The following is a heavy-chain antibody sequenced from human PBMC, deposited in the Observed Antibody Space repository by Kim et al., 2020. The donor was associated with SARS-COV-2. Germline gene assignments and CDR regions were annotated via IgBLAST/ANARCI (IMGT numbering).Heavy chain of an antibody. CDR1: GGSISSYY. V-gene: IGHV4-59*08. D-gene: IGHD6-19*01. CDR2: IYYSGST. Sequence: SETLSLTCTVFGGSISSYYWSGIRQPPGKGLEGIGYIYYSGSTNYNPSLKSRVTISVDTSKNQFSLKLSSVTAADTAVYYCARYRSSGWYVGYFDYWGQGTLVTVSS. J-gene: IGHJ4*02. CDR3: ARYRSSGWYVGYFDY.